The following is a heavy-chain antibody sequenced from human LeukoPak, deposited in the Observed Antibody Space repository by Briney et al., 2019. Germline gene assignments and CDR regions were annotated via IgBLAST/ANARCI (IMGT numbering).Heavy chain of an antibody. J-gene: IGHJ4*02. Sequence: GASVKVSCKASGYTFTSYYMHWVRQAPGQGLEWMGIINPSGGSTSYAQKFQGRVTMTRDMSTSTVYMELSSLRSEDTAVYYCARGNYDILAGYSAFDYWGQGTLVTVSS. CDR1: GYTFTSYY. CDR2: INPSGGST. V-gene: IGHV1-46*01. D-gene: IGHD3-9*01. CDR3: ARGNYDILAGYSAFDY.